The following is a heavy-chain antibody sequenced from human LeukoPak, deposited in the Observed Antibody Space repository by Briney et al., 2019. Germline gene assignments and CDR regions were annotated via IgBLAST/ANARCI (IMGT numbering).Heavy chain of an antibody. J-gene: IGHJ4*02. CDR2: IYTGGTT. CDR3: ARDVAAPGGVYFDY. Sequence: GGPLRLSCAASGFTVSSNSMSWVRQAPGKGLVWVSVIYTGGTTYYADSVKGRFTISRDNSKNTLYLQMNSLRAEDTAVYYCARDVAAPGGVYFDYWGQGTLVTVSS. V-gene: IGHV3-66*01. CDR1: GFTVSSNS. D-gene: IGHD3-16*01.